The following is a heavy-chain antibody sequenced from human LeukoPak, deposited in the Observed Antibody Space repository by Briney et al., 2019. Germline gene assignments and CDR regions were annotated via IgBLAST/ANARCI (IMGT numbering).Heavy chain of an antibody. CDR3: ARSLRGYRFATDY. D-gene: IGHD5-18*01. V-gene: IGHV4-59*08. Sequence: SETLSLTCTVSGDSINSYYWSWVRQPPGKGLEWIGYIYYSGSTKYNPSIKSRVTISVDTSKNQFSLKLSSVTAADTAVYYCARSLRGYRFATDYWGQGTLVTVSS. J-gene: IGHJ4*02. CDR2: IYYSGST. CDR1: GDSINSYY.